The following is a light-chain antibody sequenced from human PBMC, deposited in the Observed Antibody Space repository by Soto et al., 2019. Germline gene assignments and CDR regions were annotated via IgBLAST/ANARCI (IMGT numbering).Light chain of an antibody. CDR3: QQYGFSPRR. CDR2: DAS. J-gene: IGKJ1*01. V-gene: IGKV3-20*01. CDR1: QSVSSY. Sequence: VLKNSAATLSLNKSERATLSCRASQSVSSYLAWYQQKPGQAPRLLIFDASNRATGIPDRFSGSGSGTDFTLTISRLEPEDFAVYHCQQYGFSPRRFGHGTMV.